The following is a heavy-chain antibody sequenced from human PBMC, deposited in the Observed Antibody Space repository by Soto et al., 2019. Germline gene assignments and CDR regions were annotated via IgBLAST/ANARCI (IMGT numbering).Heavy chain of an antibody. D-gene: IGHD2-15*01. CDR1: GGSISSGTYY. Sequence: QVQLQESGPGLLKPSQTLSLTCSVSGGSISSGTYYWSWIRHRPGKGLVWIGYMYNSGTSSYSPSLKSRSVLSVDTSKNQFSLKLTSVTAADTATYFCARRLSGSSAFDYWGLGIVVTVSS. V-gene: IGHV4-31*03. J-gene: IGHJ4*01. CDR2: MYNSGTS. CDR3: ARRLSGSSAFDY.